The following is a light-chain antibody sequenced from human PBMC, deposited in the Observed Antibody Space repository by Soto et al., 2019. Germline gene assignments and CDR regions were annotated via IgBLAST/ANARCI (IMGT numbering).Light chain of an antibody. CDR1: SSDVGGYNY. CDR2: DVS. J-gene: IGLJ2*01. CDR3: SSYSSSIDVI. V-gene: IGLV2-14*03. Sequence: QSALTQVASVSGFPGQSISISCTGTSSDVGGYNYVSWYQLHPGRAPKLIIFDVSNRPSGVSNRFSGSKSGNTASLTISGLHAEDDADYYCSSYSSSIDVIFGGGTKVTVL.